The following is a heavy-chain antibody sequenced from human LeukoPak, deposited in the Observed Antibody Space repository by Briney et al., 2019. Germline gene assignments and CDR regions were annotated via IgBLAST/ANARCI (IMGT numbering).Heavy chain of an antibody. J-gene: IGHJ4*02. V-gene: IGHV4-34*01. Sequence: TSETLSLTCAVYGGSFSGYYWSWIRQSPGRGLEWIGQINDSGDTDYNPSLKSRVTISIDTSKKQFSLRLRSVTAADTALYYCARETSTWNSFEYWGQATAITVSS. CDR1: GGSFSGYY. CDR2: INDSGDT. D-gene: IGHD1/OR15-1a*01. CDR3: ARETSTWNSFEY.